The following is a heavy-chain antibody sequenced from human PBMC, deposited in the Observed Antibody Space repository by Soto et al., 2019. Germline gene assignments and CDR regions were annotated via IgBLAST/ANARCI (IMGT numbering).Heavy chain of an antibody. CDR3: ARVYSSGSDY. V-gene: IGHV5-51*01. Sequence: GESLKISCKGSGYSFTSYWVGWVRQMPGKGLEWMGIIYPGDSDTKYSPSFQGQVTISADKSINTAYLQWSSLQASDSAMYYCARVYSSGSDYWGQGTLVTVSS. J-gene: IGHJ4*02. CDR1: GYSFTSYW. CDR2: IYPGDSDT. D-gene: IGHD6-19*01.